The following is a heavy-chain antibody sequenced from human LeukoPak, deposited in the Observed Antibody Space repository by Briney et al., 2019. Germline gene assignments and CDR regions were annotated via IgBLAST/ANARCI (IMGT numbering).Heavy chain of an antibody. V-gene: IGHV3-74*01. D-gene: IGHD3-10*01. CDR3: ARGGSPIYYYYMDV. CDR1: GFTFSTYW. Sequence: GGSLRLSCAASGFTFSTYWMHWVRQAPGKGLMWVSRINSDESRTSYADSVKGRFTISRDNAKNTLYLQMNSRRAEDTAVYFCARGGSPIYYYYMDVWGKGITVTISS. CDR2: INSDESRT. J-gene: IGHJ6*03.